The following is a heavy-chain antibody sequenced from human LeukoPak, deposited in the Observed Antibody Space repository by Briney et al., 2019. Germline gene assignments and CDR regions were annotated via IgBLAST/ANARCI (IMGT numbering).Heavy chain of an antibody. CDR3: ARDAPGYSSSWYIWTEPYYYYYYMDV. CDR1: GFTFSSYS. V-gene: IGHV3-7*01. Sequence: PGGSLRLSCAASGFTFSSYSMNWVRQAPGKGLEWVANIKQDGSEKYYVDSVKGRFTISRDNAKNSLYLQMNSLRAEDTAVYYCARDAPGYSSSWYIWTEPYYYYYYMDVWGKGTTVTVSS. J-gene: IGHJ6*03. CDR2: IKQDGSEK. D-gene: IGHD6-13*01.